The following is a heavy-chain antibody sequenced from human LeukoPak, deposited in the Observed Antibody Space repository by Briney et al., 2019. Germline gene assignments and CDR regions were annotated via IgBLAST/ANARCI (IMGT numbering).Heavy chain of an antibody. J-gene: IGHJ4*02. V-gene: IGHV4-39*07. CDR3: ARRRGYGYLVLDY. Sequence: SETLSLTCTVSGGSISSSSYYWGWIRQPPGKGLEWIGSIYYSGSTYYNPSLKSRVTISVDTSKNQFSLKLSSVTAADTAAYYCARRRGYGYLVLDYWGQGTLVTVSS. CDR1: GGSISSSSYY. CDR2: IYYSGST. D-gene: IGHD5-18*01.